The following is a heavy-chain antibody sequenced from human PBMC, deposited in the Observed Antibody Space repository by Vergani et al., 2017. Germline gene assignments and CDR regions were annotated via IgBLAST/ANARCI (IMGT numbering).Heavy chain of an antibody. CDR3: ARWDLGVTEDDAFDI. J-gene: IGHJ3*02. Sequence: EVQLVESGGGLVQPGGSLRLSCAASGFTFSSYEMNWVRQAPGKGLEWVSYISSSGSTIYYADSVKGRFTISRDNAKNSLYLQMNSLRAEDKAVYYCARWDLGVTEDDAFDIWGQGTMVTVSS. V-gene: IGHV3-48*03. CDR2: ISSSGSTI. CDR1: GFTFSSYE. D-gene: IGHD3-3*01.